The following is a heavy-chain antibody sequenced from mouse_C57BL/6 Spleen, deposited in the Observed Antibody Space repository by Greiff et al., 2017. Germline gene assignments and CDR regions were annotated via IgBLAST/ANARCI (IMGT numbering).Heavy chain of an antibody. J-gene: IGHJ2*01. CDR2: IDPADGVT. Sequence: VQLQQSGAELVKPGASVKLSCTASGFNIKDYYMHWVKQRTEQGLEWIGRIDPADGVTKYAPKFQGKATITADTSSNTAYLQLSSLTSEDTAVYYCARSDDYDDYWGQGTTLTVSS. CDR1: GFNIKDYY. D-gene: IGHD2-4*01. V-gene: IGHV14-2*01. CDR3: ARSDDYDDY.